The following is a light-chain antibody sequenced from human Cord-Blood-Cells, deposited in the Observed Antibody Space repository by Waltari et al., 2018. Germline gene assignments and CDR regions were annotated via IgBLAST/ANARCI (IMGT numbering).Light chain of an antibody. Sequence: QSALTQPASVSASPGQSITISCTGTSSDVGSDNLVSWYQQHPGKAPKLMIYEGSKRPSGVSNRFSGSKSGNTASLTISGLQAEDEADYYCCSYAGSSTFYVFGTGTKVTVL. CDR3: CSYAGSSTFYV. V-gene: IGLV2-23*01. CDR1: SSDVGSDNL. J-gene: IGLJ1*01. CDR2: EGS.